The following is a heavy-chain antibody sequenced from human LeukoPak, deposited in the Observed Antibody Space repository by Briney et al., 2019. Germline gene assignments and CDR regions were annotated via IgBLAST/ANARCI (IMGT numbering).Heavy chain of an antibody. D-gene: IGHD4-23*01. CDR1: GFTFSSYG. V-gene: IGHV3-33*01. J-gene: IGHJ4*02. CDR3: ARDPRYGGNFFDY. Sequence: PGRSLRLSCAASGFTFSSYGMHWVRQAPGKGLEWVAVIWYDGSNKYYADSVKGRFTISRDNSKNTLYLQMNSLRAEDTAVYYCARDPRYGGNFFDYWGQGTLVTVSS. CDR2: IWYDGSNK.